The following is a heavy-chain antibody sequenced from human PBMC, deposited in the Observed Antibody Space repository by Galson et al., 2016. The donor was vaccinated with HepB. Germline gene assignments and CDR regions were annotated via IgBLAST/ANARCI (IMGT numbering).Heavy chain of an antibody. J-gene: IGHJ4*02. Sequence: SVKVSCKVHGGTFSRYAISWLRQAPGQGLEWMGGIIPFVGTPPYGQKFQGRVRIFADESTTTAYMELTGLRVDDTAVYYCAREGNCAGYRCFRFDYWGQGTLLTVSS. D-gene: IGHD2-15*01. CDR1: GGTFSRYA. V-gene: IGHV1-69*13. CDR3: AREGNCAGYRCFRFDY. CDR2: IIPFVGTP.